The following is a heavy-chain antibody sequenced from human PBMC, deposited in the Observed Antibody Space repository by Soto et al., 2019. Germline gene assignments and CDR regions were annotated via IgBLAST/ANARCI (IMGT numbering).Heavy chain of an antibody. Sequence: SKTLSLTCAIYGDSVSSNSAAWNWIRQSPSRGLEWLGRTYYRSKWYNDYAVSVKSRITINADTSKNQFSLKLSSVTAADTAVYYCASYLGSGDSYDADYWGQGTLVTVSS. CDR1: GDSVSSNSAA. J-gene: IGHJ4*02. D-gene: IGHD3-22*01. CDR2: TYYRSKWYN. V-gene: IGHV6-1*01. CDR3: ASYLGSGDSYDADY.